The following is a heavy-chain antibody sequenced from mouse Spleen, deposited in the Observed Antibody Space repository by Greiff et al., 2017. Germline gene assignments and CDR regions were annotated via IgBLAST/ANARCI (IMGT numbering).Heavy chain of an antibody. J-gene: IGHJ4*01. Sequence: EVQGVESGGGLVKPGGSLKLSCAASGFTFSDYGMAWVRQAPGKGPEWVAFISNLAYSIYYADTVTGRFTISRENAKNTLYLEMSSLRSEDTAMYYCARDYGSRGGNAMDYWGQGTSVTVSS. CDR1: GFTFSDYG. V-gene: IGHV5-15*02. D-gene: IGHD1-1*01. CDR3: ARDYGSRGGNAMDY. CDR2: ISNLAYSI.